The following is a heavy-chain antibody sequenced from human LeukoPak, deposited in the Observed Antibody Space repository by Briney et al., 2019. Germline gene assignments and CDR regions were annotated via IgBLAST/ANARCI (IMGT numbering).Heavy chain of an antibody. J-gene: IGHJ4*02. D-gene: IGHD5-12*01. CDR3: ATGYSAYSSVGFDF. V-gene: IGHV1-46*01. Sequence: ASVKVSCKASGYTFSSYYMHWVRQAPGQGLDWMGEINPTGVTTTYAQRFKGRVTMTRDTSASTVYMELSSLRSDDTAVYYCATGYSAYSSVGFDFWGQGTLVTVST. CDR1: GYTFSSYY. CDR2: INPTGVTT.